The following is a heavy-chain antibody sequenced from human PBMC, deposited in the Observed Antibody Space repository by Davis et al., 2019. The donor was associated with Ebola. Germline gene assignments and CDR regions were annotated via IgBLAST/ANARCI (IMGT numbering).Heavy chain of an antibody. CDR3: ARDQSSSGQPGD. CDR2: INPNSGGT. CDR1: GYTFTSYY. J-gene: IGHJ4*02. V-gene: IGHV1-2*06. D-gene: IGHD6-19*01. Sequence: ASVKVSCKASGYTFTSYYMHWVRQAPGQGLEWMGRINPNSGGTNYAQKFQGRVTMTRDTSISTAYMELSRLRSDDTAVYYCARDQSSSGQPGDWGQGTLVTVSS.